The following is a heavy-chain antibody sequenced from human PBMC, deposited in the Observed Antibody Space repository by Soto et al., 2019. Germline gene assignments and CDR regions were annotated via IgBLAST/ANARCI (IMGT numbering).Heavy chain of an antibody. CDR1: SGSFSGYY. CDR2: ISQSGNT. D-gene: IGHD6-25*01. J-gene: IGHJ4*02. CDR3: ARAPKVSGTSQTRPDF. Sequence: SETLSLTCSIYSGSFSGYYWSWIRQPPGKGLEWIGEISQSGNTNYSPSLKSRVSISIDTSKKQFSLNLASVSAADTAVYYCARAPKVSGTSQTRPDFWGQGTLVTVSS. V-gene: IGHV4-34*01.